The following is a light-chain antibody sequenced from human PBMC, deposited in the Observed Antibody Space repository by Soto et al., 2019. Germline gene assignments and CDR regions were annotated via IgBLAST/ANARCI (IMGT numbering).Light chain of an antibody. V-gene: IGLV2-14*01. J-gene: IGLJ1*01. CDR2: EVS. Sequence: QSVLTQPASVSGSPGQSITISCTGTSSDVGGYKFVSWYQQHPGKAPKLMIYEVSNRPSGVSSRFSGSKSGNTASLTISGLQAEDEADYYCASYTGSIYVFGTGTKVTGL. CDR3: ASYTGSIYV. CDR1: SSDVGGYKF.